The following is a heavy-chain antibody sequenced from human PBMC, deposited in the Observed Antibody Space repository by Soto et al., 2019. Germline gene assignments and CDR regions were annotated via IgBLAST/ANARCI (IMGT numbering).Heavy chain of an antibody. CDR3: ARDAAAGLNDY. CDR2: ISAYNGNT. J-gene: IGHJ4*02. CDR1: GYTFTSYG. V-gene: IGHV1-18*01. Sequence: QVQLVQSGAEVKKPGASVKVSCKASGYTFTSYGISWVRQAPGQGLEWMGWISAYNGNTKYVQKFQGRVTMTTDTATSTAYMKLRSLRSDDTAVYYWARDAAAGLNDYWGQGTLVTVSS. D-gene: IGHD6-13*01.